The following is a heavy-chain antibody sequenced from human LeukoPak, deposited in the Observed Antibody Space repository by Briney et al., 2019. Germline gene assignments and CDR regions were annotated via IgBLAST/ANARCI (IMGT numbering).Heavy chain of an antibody. Sequence: AGGSLRLSCAASGFTFSSYAMSWVRQAPGKGLEWVSAISGSGGSTYCADSVKGRFTISRDNSKNTLYLQMNSLRAEDTAVYYCAKQEGATTDLDYWGQGTLVTVSS. D-gene: IGHD1-26*01. CDR1: GFTFSSYA. V-gene: IGHV3-23*01. CDR2: ISGSGGST. J-gene: IGHJ4*02. CDR3: AKQEGATTDLDY.